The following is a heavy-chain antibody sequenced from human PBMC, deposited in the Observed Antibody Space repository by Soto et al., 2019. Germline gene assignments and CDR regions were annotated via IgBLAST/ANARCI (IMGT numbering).Heavy chain of an antibody. Sequence: LRLSCAASGFSFSNSEMNWIRQAPGKGLEWVSHMTGSGSAIYYADSVKGRFTISRDNAKNSLYLQLNSLRAEDTALYYCARSGGDYRPFDSWGQGTLVTVSS. CDR1: GFSFSNSE. D-gene: IGHD2-21*01. CDR2: MTGSGSAI. J-gene: IGHJ4*02. V-gene: IGHV3-48*03. CDR3: ARSGGDYRPFDS.